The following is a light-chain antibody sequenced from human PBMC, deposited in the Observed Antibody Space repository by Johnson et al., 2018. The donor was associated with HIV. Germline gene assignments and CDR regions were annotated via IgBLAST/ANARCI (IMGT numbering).Light chain of an antibody. V-gene: IGLV1-51*01. CDR2: DNN. J-gene: IGLJ1*01. CDR1: SSNIGDNY. CDR3: GIWDSSLSALYV. Sequence: QSVLTQPPSVSAAPGQKVTISCSGSSSNIGDNYVSWYQQLPGTAPKLLIYDNNKRPSGIPDRFSGSKSGTSATLGITGLQTGDEAYYYCGIWDSSLSALYVFGTGTKVTVL.